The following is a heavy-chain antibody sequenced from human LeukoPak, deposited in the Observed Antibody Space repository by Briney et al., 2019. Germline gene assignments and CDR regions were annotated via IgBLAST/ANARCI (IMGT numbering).Heavy chain of an antibody. CDR3: ARRHNTVQFCAFDI. Sequence: SETLPVTRTVSGGSTSSSSYYWGWIRQPPGKGLEWIGSIFDSGSTSYNPSLKSRVTISIDTSKNQFSLKLTSVTAADTAVYYCARRHNTVQFCAFDILLQGTMVAASS. CDR1: GGSTSSSSYY. J-gene: IGHJ3*02. V-gene: IGHV4-39*01. D-gene: IGHD1-1*01. CDR2: IFDSGST.